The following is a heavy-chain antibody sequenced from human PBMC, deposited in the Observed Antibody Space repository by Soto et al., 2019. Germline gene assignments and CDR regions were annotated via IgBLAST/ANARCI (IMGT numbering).Heavy chain of an antibody. CDR2: IIPIFGTA. J-gene: IGHJ4*02. D-gene: IGHD4-17*01. CDR3: ATRMTTVEPYHFDY. CDR1: GGTFSSYA. V-gene: IGHV1-69*06. Sequence: QVQLVQSGAEVKTPGSSVKVSCKASGGTFSSYAISWVRQAPGQGLEWMGGIIPIFGTANYAQKFQGRVTITADKSTSTAYMELSSLSSEDTAVYYCATRMTTVEPYHFDYWGQGTLVTVSS.